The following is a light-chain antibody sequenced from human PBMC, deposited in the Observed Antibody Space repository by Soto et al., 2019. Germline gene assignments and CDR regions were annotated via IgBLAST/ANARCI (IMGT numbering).Light chain of an antibody. Sequence: QSVLTQPPSVSGAPGQTITSSFTGSSSNIGAGYDVHWYHQLPGRAPKLLIYGNNNRPSGVPDRFSGSKSGNTASLTISGIQAEDEADYYCCSYEGSYTGVFGTGTKVTVL. J-gene: IGLJ1*01. CDR1: SSNIGAGYD. V-gene: IGLV1-40*01. CDR2: GNN. CDR3: CSYEGSYTGV.